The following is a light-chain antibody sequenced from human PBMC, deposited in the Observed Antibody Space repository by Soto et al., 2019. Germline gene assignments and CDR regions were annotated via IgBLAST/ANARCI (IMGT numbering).Light chain of an antibody. CDR3: TSWTTSTTMI. Sequence: QSVLTQPASVSGSPGQSITISCTGTRSDIGAYNFVSWYQQHPGEVPKLILYDVNVRPSGVYNRLSGSKSGNTASLTISGLQAEDEADYYCTSWTTSTTMIFGGGNKLTVL. V-gene: IGLV2-14*03. CDR1: RSDIGAYNF. J-gene: IGLJ2*01. CDR2: DVN.